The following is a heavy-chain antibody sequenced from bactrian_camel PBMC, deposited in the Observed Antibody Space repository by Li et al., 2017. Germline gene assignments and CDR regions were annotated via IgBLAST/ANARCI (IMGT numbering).Heavy chain of an antibody. V-gene: IGHV3S67*01. D-gene: IGHD2*01. Sequence: VQLVESGGGSVQAGGSLRLSCVVSGYAYSDGYCLGWFRQAPGKEREEVATFDRDGRTTYGVTVKSRFTISKDDAKNTLYLHMTSLNSEDTATYYCVAARSGEFCYTVPFTYWGQGTQVTVS. CDR3: VAARSGEFCYTVPFTY. CDR1: GYAYSDGYC. CDR2: FDRDGRT. J-gene: IGHJ4*01.